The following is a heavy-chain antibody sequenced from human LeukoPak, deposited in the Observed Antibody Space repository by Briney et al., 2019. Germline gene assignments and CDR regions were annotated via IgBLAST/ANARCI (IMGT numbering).Heavy chain of an antibody. Sequence: GRSLRLSCAASGFTFSSYGMHWVRQAPGKGLEWVAVIWYDGSNKYYADSVKGRFTISRDSSKNTLYLQMNSLRAEDTAVYYCAGGVPAYYYYGMDVWGQGTTVTVSS. CDR1: GFTFSSYG. J-gene: IGHJ6*02. V-gene: IGHV3-33*01. CDR3: AGGVPAYYYYGMDV. D-gene: IGHD2-2*01. CDR2: IWYDGSNK.